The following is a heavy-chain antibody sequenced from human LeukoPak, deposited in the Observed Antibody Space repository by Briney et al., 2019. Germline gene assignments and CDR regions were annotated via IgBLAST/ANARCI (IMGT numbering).Heavy chain of an antibody. CDR1: GFTFGDYA. J-gene: IGHJ3*02. CDR2: MKSRTYGGTT. CDR3: AEDILDI. Sequence: GGSLRLSCTASGFTFGDYAMSWVRQAPGKGLEWVGFMKSRTYGGTTEYAASVKGRFTISRDDSKSIAYLQMNSLKTEDTAVYYCAEDILDIWGQGTLVTVSS. V-gene: IGHV3-49*04.